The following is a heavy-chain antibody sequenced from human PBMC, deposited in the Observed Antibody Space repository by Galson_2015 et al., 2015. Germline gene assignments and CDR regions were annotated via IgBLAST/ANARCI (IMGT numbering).Heavy chain of an antibody. Sequence: TLSLACSVFGGSFSSGRYYWSWIRQHPGKGLEWIGSINYSGSTYHNPSLKSRVTISVDTSKNQFSLNLSSVTAADTAVYHCARVATHMGTSKIYYYGLDVWGQGTTVTVSS. CDR3: ARVATHMGTSKIYYYGLDV. D-gene: IGHD1-26*01. V-gene: IGHV4-31*03. CDR1: GGSFSSGRYY. CDR2: INYSGST. J-gene: IGHJ6*02.